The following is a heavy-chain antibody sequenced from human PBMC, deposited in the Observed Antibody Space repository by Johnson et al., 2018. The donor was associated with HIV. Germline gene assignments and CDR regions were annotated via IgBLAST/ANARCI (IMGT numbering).Heavy chain of an antibody. D-gene: IGHD2-8*02. CDR1: GFTFSTYV. CDR3: ARALRVLLGAFDI. Sequence: QVQLVESGGGLVQPGGSLRLSCAASGFTFSTYVMSWVRQAPGKGLEWVAVISYDGSNKYYADSVKGRFTISRDNAKNSLYLQMNSLRAEDTALYYCARALRVLLGAFDIWGQGTMVTVSS. J-gene: IGHJ3*02. CDR2: ISYDGSNK. V-gene: IGHV3-30*03.